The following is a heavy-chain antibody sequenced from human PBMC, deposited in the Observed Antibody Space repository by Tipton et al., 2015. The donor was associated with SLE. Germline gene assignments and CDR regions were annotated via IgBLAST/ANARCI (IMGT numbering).Heavy chain of an antibody. CDR2: IYYSGST. D-gene: IGHD1-26*01. V-gene: IGHV4-59*01. Sequence: LRLSCTVSGGSISSYYWRWIRQPPGKGLEWIGDIYYSGSTNYNPSLKSRVTISVDTSKNQFSLKLSSVTAADTAVYYCAREFRDGGSYHYYYYYMDVWGKGTTVTVSS. CDR3: AREFRDGGSYHYYYYYMDV. CDR1: GGSISSYY. J-gene: IGHJ6*03.